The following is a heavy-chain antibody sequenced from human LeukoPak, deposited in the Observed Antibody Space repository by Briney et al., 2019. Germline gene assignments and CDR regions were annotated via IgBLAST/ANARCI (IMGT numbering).Heavy chain of an antibody. V-gene: IGHV4-4*07. D-gene: IGHD2-2*03. CDR1: GGSIGNYY. CDR3: ARGRWKTGMDSPYYFDY. J-gene: IGHJ4*02. Sequence: SETLSLTCTVSGGSIGNYYWSWIRQPAGKGLEWIGRTHTSGSTNYNPSLMSRVTMSVDTSKNQFSLKLTSVTAADTAVYYCARGRWKTGMDSPYYFDYWGQGTLVTVSS. CDR2: THTSGST.